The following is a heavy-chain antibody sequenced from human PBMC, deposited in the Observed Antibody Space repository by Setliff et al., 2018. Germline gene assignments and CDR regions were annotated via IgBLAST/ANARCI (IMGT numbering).Heavy chain of an antibody. D-gene: IGHD1-7*01. V-gene: IGHV3-23*01. J-gene: IGHJ4*02. Sequence: QAGGSLRLSCAASGLTFNSYAMSWVRQAPGKGLEWVSSVSVSGDNTYYTDSVKGRFTIFRDGSKNTLFLHMTSLRAEDTAVYYCAKPQVELRWGFESWGQGTPVTVSS. CDR1: GLTFNSYA. CDR3: AKPQVELRWGFES. CDR2: VSVSGDNT.